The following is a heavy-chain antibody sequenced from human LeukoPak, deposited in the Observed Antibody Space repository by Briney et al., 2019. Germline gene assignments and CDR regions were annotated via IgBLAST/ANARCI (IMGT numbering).Heavy chain of an antibody. J-gene: IGHJ3*02. CDR1: GGSISSGGYS. D-gene: IGHD3-10*01. Sequence: SQTLSLTCAVSGGSISSGGYSWSWIRQPPGKGLEWIGYIYHSGSTYYNPSLKGRVTISVDRSKNQFSLKLSSVTAVDTAVYYCARSGNLGFDIWGQGTMVTVSS. V-gene: IGHV4-30-2*01. CDR3: ARSGNLGFDI. CDR2: IYHSGST.